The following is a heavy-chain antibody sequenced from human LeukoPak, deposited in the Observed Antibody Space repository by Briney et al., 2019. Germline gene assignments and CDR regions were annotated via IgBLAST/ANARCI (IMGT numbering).Heavy chain of an antibody. CDR2: IKQDGSEK. CDR3: ARDQGPEYYFDY. J-gene: IGHJ4*02. Sequence: ETLSLTCAVYGGSFSGYYWSWIRQPPGKGLEWVANIKQDGSEKYYVDSVKGRFTISRDNAKNSLYLQMNSLRAEDTAVYYCARDQGPEYYFDYWGQGTLVTVSS. V-gene: IGHV3-7*01. CDR1: GGSFSGYY.